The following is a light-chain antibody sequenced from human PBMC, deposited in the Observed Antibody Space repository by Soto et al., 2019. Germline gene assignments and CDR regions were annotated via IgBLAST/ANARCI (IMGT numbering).Light chain of an antibody. Sequence: DIVLTQSPATLSLSPGERATISCRASQSVSNFLAWYQQKPGLAPTLLIYGAFNRSTGSPARFSGSGAATDYLPPISSLETEDSASNDCHQRNNRLPGTFGQGTRLEIK. J-gene: IGKJ5*01. CDR2: GAF. CDR3: HQRNNRLPGT. CDR1: QSVSNF. V-gene: IGKV3-11*01.